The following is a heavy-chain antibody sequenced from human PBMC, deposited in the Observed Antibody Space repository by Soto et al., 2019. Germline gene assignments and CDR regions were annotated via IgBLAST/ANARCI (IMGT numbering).Heavy chain of an antibody. J-gene: IGHJ4*02. CDR3: ALRGFCLVFGLVSPAAVYFDF. D-gene: IGHD3-3*01. V-gene: IGHV2-5*02. Sequence: QITLNESGPTQVKPRQTLTLTCTFSGFSLTTSGVGVGWIRQSPGKAPEWLALIYWDDDKRYSPSLKSRLTPTKEPPKQQVVLRIAPLDPADTGHLYPALRGFCLVFGLVSPAAVYFDFWGQGTPVAVSS. CDR2: IYWDDDK. CDR1: GFSLTTSGVG.